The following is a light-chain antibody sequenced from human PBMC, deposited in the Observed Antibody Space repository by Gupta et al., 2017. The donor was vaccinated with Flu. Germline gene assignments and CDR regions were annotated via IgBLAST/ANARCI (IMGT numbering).Light chain of an antibody. CDR1: VSNIGSNY. V-gene: IGLV1-47*01. Sequence: QSILPQPPSVSGTPGQRVTVSCSGSVSNIGSNYVYWYQHLPGTAPKLLIYRDSLRPSGVPDRFSSSKSDTSASLSTSGLQVEDEADFYCAAWDDTRSALVFGGGTRLTV. CDR3: AAWDDTRSALV. CDR2: RDS. J-gene: IGLJ2*01.